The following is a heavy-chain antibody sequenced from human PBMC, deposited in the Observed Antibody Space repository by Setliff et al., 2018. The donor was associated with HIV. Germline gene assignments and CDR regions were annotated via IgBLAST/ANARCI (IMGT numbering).Heavy chain of an antibody. J-gene: IGHJ3*02. CDR2: FHYSGST. CDR1: GGSFSGYY. D-gene: IGHD3-10*01. CDR3: ARVVPPDYHGSGSYAFDI. Sequence: PSETLSLTCAVYGGSFSGYYWGWIRQPPGKGLEWIGSFHYSGSTSYNPSLRSRVTISVDTSKNQFSLKLSSVTAADTAVYYCARVVPPDYHGSGSYAFDIWGQGTMVTVSS. V-gene: IGHV4-34*01.